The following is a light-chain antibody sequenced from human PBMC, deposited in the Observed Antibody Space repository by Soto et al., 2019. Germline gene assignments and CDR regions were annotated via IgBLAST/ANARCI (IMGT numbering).Light chain of an antibody. CDR2: GES. CDR3: QQYGSSGT. CDR1: QSVSSNY. Sequence: EIVLTQSPGTLSRSPWGRATLSCRARQSVSSNYLAWYQQKPGQAPRLLIYGESNRATGIPDRLSGSGSGTDFPLTISRLEPEDFAVYYCQQYGSSGTFGQGTKVEI. J-gene: IGKJ1*01. V-gene: IGKV3-20*01.